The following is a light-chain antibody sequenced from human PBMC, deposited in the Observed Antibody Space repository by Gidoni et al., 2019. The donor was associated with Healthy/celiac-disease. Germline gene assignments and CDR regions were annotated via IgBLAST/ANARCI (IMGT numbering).Light chain of an antibody. CDR2: GAS. CDR1: QSVSSN. J-gene: IGKJ4*01. Sequence: EIVMTQSPATLSVSPGERATLSCRASQSVSSNLAWYQQKPGQAPRLLIYGASTRATGIPARFSGSGSGTEFTLTISGLQSEDFAVYYCQQYNNWPPLFXGGTKVEIK. CDR3: QQYNNWPPL. V-gene: IGKV3-15*01.